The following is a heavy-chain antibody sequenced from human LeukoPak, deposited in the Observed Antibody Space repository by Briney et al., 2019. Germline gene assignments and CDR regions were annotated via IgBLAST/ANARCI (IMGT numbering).Heavy chain of an antibody. D-gene: IGHD6-13*01. J-gene: IGHJ4*02. CDR1: GFTFSSYG. Sequence: GGSLRLSCAASGFTFSSYGMHWVRQAPGKGLEWVAVISYDGSNKYYADSVKGRFTISRDNSKNTLYLQTNSLRAEDTAVYYCAKDSREAAAGPSPFDYWGQGTLVTVSS. V-gene: IGHV3-30*18. CDR2: ISYDGSNK. CDR3: AKDSREAAAGPSPFDY.